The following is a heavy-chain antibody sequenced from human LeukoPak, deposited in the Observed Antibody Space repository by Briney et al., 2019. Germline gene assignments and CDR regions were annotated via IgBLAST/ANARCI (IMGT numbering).Heavy chain of an antibody. J-gene: IGHJ4*02. V-gene: IGHV4-4*02. CDR1: GGSVASTNW. Sequence: SQTLSLTCAVSGGSVASTNWWTWVRQPPGKGLEWIGEVHLDGRTNYNPSLTGRLTLSVDLYENHISLKLTSVTAADTAVYYCAREGGFYRPLDYLGQGTLVTVSS. CDR3: AREGGFYRPLDY. D-gene: IGHD3-3*01. CDR2: VHLDGRT.